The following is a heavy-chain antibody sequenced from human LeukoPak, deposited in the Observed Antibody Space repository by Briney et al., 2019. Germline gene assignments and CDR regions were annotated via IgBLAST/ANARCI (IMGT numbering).Heavy chain of an antibody. CDR2: ISAYNGNT. D-gene: IGHD3-22*01. J-gene: IGHJ3*02. Sequence: GASVKVSCKASGYTFTSYYMRWVRQAPGQGLEWMGWISAYNGNTNYAQKLQGRVTMTTDTSTSTAYMELRSLRSDDTAVYYCARDRWDDSSGYYPDTFDIWGQGTMVTVSS. V-gene: IGHV1-18*01. CDR1: GYTFTSYY. CDR3: ARDRWDDSSGYYPDTFDI.